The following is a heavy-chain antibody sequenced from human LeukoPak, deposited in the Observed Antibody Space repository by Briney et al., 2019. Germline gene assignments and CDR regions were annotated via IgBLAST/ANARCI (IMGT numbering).Heavy chain of an antibody. CDR2: IRYDGSNK. D-gene: IGHD6-13*01. CDR3: AKGPGISAAGYFQH. V-gene: IGHV3-30*02. Sequence: GGSLRLSCAASGFTSSSYGMHWVRQAPGKGLEWVAFIRYDGSNKYYADSVKGRFTISRDNSKNTLYLQMNSLRAEDTAVYYCAKGPGISAAGYFQHWGQGTLVTVSS. J-gene: IGHJ1*01. CDR1: GFTSSSYG.